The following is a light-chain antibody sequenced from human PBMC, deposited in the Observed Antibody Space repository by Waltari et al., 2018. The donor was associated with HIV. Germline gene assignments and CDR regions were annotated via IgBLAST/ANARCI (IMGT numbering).Light chain of an antibody. CDR1: QSVGTS. CDR3: QQADSFPHT. Sequence: DTQMTQSPSSVSASVGDRVSISCRASQSVGTSVAWYQQKPGRTPKLIIFEASRLQSGVPSRFSGSGSGTYFTLTISSLRPEDLATYYCQQADSFPHTFGQGT. V-gene: IGKV1-12*01. J-gene: IGKJ2*01. CDR2: EAS.